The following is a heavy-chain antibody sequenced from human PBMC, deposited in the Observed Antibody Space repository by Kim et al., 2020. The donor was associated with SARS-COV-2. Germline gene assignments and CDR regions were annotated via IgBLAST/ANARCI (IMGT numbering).Heavy chain of an antibody. Sequence: SETLSLTCTVSGGSVSSGSYYWSWIRQPPGKGLEWIGYIYYSGSTNYNPSLKSRVTISVDTSKNQFSLKLSSVTAADTAVYYCARGGMWYDILTGYNGNFDYWGQGTLVTVSS. D-gene: IGHD3-9*01. CDR3: ARGGMWYDILTGYNGNFDY. J-gene: IGHJ4*02. V-gene: IGHV4-61*01. CDR1: GGSVSSGSYY. CDR2: IYYSGST.